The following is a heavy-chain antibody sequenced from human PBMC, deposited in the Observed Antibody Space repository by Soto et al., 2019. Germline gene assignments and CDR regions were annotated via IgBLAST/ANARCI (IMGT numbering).Heavy chain of an antibody. V-gene: IGHV3-30*18. D-gene: IGHD6-6*01. J-gene: IGHJ4*01. CDR2: ISYDGSNK. Sequence: GGSLRLSCAAPGFPFSIYGMHWVRQAPGKGLEWVAVISYDGSNKYYADSVKGRFTISREKSKNTLYLQMNSLSAEETAVYYCAKDSVPIAALPLGYWGQGAMVTVPS. CDR1: GFPFSIYG. CDR3: AKDSVPIAALPLGY.